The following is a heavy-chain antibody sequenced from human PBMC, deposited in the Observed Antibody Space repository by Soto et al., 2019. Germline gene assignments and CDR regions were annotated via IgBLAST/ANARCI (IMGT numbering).Heavy chain of an antibody. V-gene: IGHV3-23*01. CDR1: GFTFNTYT. CDR2: ISGSGSDI. D-gene: IGHD1-1*01. Sequence: GVSLRLSCAAHGFTFNTYTMTCFGQAPGKGLEWVSSISGSGSDIFYAASVRGRFTISRDNSRNTLYLHVSSLRAEDAAVYYCAKNLHKGVPCYMDVWGQGTTVTVAS. J-gene: IGHJ6*02. CDR3: AKNLHKGVPCYMDV.